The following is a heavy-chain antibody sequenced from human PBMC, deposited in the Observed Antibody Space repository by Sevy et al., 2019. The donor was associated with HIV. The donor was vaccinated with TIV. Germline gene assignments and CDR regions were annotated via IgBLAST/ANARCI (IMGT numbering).Heavy chain of an antibody. J-gene: IGHJ4*02. Sequence: GGSLRLSCAASGFTFRSYVMSWVRQAPGKGLEWVSSISGSGGSTYYADSVKGRFTISRDNFKSTLYLQMNSLRAEDTAVYYCAKAKTVAAGFDFWGQRTMVTVSS. V-gene: IGHV3-23*01. D-gene: IGHD2-15*01. CDR3: AKAKTVAAGFDF. CDR1: GFTFRSYV. CDR2: ISGSGGST.